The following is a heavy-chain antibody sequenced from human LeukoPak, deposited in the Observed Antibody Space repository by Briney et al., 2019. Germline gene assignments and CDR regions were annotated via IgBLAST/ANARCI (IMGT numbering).Heavy chain of an antibody. D-gene: IGHD2/OR15-2a*01. J-gene: IGHJ4*02. V-gene: IGHV3-33*01. CDR1: GFTFSSYG. CDR3: AREGPRGNSQFDY. CDR2: IWYDGSNK. Sequence: GGSLRLSCAASGFTFSSYGMHWVRQAPGKGLEWVALIWYDGSNKYYTDSVKGRLTISRDNSKNTLYLQMNSLRVEDTAIYYCAREGPRGNSQFDYWGRGTLVTVSS.